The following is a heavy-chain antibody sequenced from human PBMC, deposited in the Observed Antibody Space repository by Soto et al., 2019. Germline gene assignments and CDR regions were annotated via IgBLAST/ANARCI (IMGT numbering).Heavy chain of an antibody. J-gene: IGHJ6*02. CDR3: SRVGQLKDFWSGYYLYRMDV. CDR2: MNSYGSST. CDR1: GFTCSSYW. D-gene: IGHD3-3*01. V-gene: IGHV3-74*01. Sequence: EVQLVESGGGLVQPGGSLRLSCAASGFTCSSYWMHWVLQSPGKGRVWVSRMNSYGSSTSYSDSVKGPVTISRDNAKNTVYLQMKTLKAEDKAVYYRSRVGQLKDFWSGYYLYRMDVWGQGTTVTVSS.